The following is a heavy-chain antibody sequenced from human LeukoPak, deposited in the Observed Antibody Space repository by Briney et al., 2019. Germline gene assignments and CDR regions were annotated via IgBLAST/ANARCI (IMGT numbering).Heavy chain of an antibody. CDR3: TRVSCSGASRSDY. CDR1: GFLFSSYS. D-gene: IGHD2-15*01. V-gene: IGHV3-21*01. CDR2: ISATTGYI. Sequence: PGGSLRLSCAASGFLFSSYSMNWVRQAPGKGLEWVSSISATTGYIFYADSVKGRFTISRDNTKNSLYLQMNSLRAEDTAVYYCTRVSCSGASRSDYWGQGTLVTVSS. J-gene: IGHJ4*02.